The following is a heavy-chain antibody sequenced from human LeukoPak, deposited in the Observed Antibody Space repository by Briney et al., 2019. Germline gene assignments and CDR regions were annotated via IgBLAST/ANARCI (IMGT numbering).Heavy chain of an antibody. CDR2: IYTSGST. Sequence: SETLSLTCTVSGGSISSGSYYWSRIRQPAGKGLEWIGRIYTSGSTNYNPSLKSRVTISVDTSKNQFSLELSSVTAADTAVYYCACGYSSSWYDYFDYWGQGTLVTVSS. J-gene: IGHJ4*02. V-gene: IGHV4-61*02. D-gene: IGHD6-13*01. CDR3: ACGYSSSWYDYFDY. CDR1: GGSISSGSYY.